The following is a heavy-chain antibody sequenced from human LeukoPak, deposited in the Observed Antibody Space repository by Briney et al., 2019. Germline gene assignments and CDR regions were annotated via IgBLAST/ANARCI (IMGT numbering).Heavy chain of an antibody. CDR1: GYSFTSYW. CDR2: IYPGDSDT. V-gene: IGHV5-51*01. CDR3: ARGGITMVQGPSFDY. D-gene: IGHD3-10*01. J-gene: IGHJ4*02. Sequence: GESLKISCKGSGYSFTSYWIGWVRQMPGKGLEWMGIIYPGDSDTRYSPSFQGQVTISADKSVSTAYLQWSSLKASDTAMYYCARGGITMVQGPSFDYWGQGTLVTVSS.